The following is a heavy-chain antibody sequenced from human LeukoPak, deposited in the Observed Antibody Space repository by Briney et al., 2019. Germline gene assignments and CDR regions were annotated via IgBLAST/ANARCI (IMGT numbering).Heavy chain of an antibody. D-gene: IGHD1-26*01. CDR3: ARGLVGALRPSDY. V-gene: IGHV4-59*01. Sequence: SETLSLTCAVYGGSFSGYYWSWIRQPPGKRLEWIGYIYYSGSTNYNPSLKSRVTISVDTSKNQFSLKLSSVTAADTAVYYCARGLVGALRPSDYWGQGTLVTVSS. CDR2: IYYSGST. CDR1: GGSFSGYY. J-gene: IGHJ4*02.